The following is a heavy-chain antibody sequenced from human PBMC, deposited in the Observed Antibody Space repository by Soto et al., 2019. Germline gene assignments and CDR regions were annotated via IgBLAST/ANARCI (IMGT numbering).Heavy chain of an antibody. CDR1: GGSISGTTYY. CDR3: ARPWGDYGALHPVDY. J-gene: IGHJ4*02. D-gene: IGHD4-17*01. Sequence: QLQLQESGPGLVKPSETLSLTCTFSGGSISGTTYYWGWIRQPPGKGLEWIGSIYYSGSTYYNPSLKSRVTMSVDTSKNQFSLNLSSVTAADTAVYYSARPWGDYGALHPVDYWGQGTLVTVYS. V-gene: IGHV4-39*01. CDR2: IYYSGST.